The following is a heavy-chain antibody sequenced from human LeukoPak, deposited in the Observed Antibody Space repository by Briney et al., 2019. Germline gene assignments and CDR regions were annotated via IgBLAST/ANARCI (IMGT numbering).Heavy chain of an antibody. J-gene: IGHJ4*02. V-gene: IGHV1-8*03. D-gene: IGHD2-21*02. CDR3: ARGHVTGVDY. CDR2: MNTNSGNT. CDR1: GYTFTSYD. Sequence: ASVKVSCKAAGYTFTSYDINWVRHAPGQGLEWMGWMNTNSGNTGYAQKFQGRVTITRNTSISTAYMELSRLRSEDTAVYYCARGHVTGVDYWGQGTLVTVSS.